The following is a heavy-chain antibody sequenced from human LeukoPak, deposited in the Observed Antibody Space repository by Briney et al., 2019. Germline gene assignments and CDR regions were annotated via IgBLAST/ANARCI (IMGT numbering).Heavy chain of an antibody. J-gene: IGHJ4*02. Sequence: ASVKVSCKVSGYTLTELSTHWVRQAPGKGLEWMGGFDPEDGEIVYAQSFQGRVTMTEDTSTDTAYMELSSLRSEDTAIYYCATANRLTRDSSGYYPDSWGQGTLVTVSS. V-gene: IGHV1-24*01. CDR3: ATANRLTRDSSGYYPDS. D-gene: IGHD3-22*01. CDR2: FDPEDGEI. CDR1: GYTLTELS.